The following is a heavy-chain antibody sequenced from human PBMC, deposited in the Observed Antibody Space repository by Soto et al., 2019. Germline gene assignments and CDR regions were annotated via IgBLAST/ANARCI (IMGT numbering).Heavy chain of an antibody. CDR1: GGSVSSGSYY. D-gene: IGHD6-19*01. J-gene: IGHJ6*02. CDR2: IYYSGNT. V-gene: IGHV4-61*01. CDR3: ARDGPSVYSSGWTPYYYYGMDV. Sequence: SETLSLTCTVSGGSVSSGSYYWSWIRQPPGKGLEWIGYIYYSGNTNYNPSLKRRVTMSVDTSKNQFSLRLSSVTAADTAVYYCARDGPSVYSSGWTPYYYYGMDVWGQGTTVTVSS.